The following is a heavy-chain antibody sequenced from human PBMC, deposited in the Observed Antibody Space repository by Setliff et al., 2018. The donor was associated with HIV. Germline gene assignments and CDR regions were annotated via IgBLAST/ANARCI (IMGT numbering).Heavy chain of an antibody. V-gene: IGHV4-59*08. CDR1: GGSFSDYY. CDR3: ARFDDNGYSVDF. J-gene: IGHJ4*02. CDR2: IYYTEIT. Sequence: NPSETLSLTCAVHGGSFSDYYWSWIRQHPGKGLEWIGHIYYTEITNYNPSLKSRVTISVDTSKNQFSLRLSSVTAADTAVYYCARFDDNGYSVDFWGQGTLVTVSS. D-gene: IGHD3-22*01.